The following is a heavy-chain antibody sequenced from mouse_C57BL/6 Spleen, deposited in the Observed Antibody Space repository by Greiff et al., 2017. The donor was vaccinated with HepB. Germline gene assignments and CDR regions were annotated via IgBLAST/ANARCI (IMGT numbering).Heavy chain of an antibody. CDR3: ARFTTVGYFDY. J-gene: IGHJ2*01. V-gene: IGHV1-59*01. D-gene: IGHD1-1*01. Sequence: QVQLQQSGAELVRPGTSVKLSCKASGYTFTSYWMHWVKQRPGQGLEWIGVIDPSDSYTNYNQKFKGKATLTVDTSSSTAYMQLSSLTSEDSAFYYCARFTTVGYFDYWGQGTTLTVSA. CDR1: GYTFTSYW. CDR2: IDPSDSYT.